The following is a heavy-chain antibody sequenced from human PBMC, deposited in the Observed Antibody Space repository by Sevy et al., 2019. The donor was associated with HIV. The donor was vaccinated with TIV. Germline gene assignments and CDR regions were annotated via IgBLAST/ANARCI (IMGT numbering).Heavy chain of an antibody. CDR3: AKDPNIELEPQV. J-gene: IGHJ4*02. CDR1: GFTFSSYA. V-gene: IGHV3-23*01. Sequence: GGSLRLSCAASGFTFSSYAMSWVRQAPGKGLEWVSAISGSGGSTYYADSVKGRFTISRDNTKNTLYLQMNSLRAEDTAVYYCAKDPNIELEPQVWGQGTLVTVS. D-gene: IGHD2-8*02. CDR2: ISGSGGST.